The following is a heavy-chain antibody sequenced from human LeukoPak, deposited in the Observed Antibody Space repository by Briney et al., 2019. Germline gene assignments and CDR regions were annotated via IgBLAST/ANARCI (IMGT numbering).Heavy chain of an antibody. CDR2: IYYSGST. V-gene: IGHV4-39*07. J-gene: IGHJ5*02. CDR1: GGSISSSSYY. D-gene: IGHD5-18*01. Sequence: KPSETLSLTCTVSGGSISSSSYYWGWIRQPPGKGLEWIGSIYYSGSTYYNPSLKSRVTISVDTPKNQFSLKLSSVTAADTAVYYCATRIQLYRNLKFNWFDPWGQGTLVTVSS. CDR3: ATRIQLYRNLKFNWFDP.